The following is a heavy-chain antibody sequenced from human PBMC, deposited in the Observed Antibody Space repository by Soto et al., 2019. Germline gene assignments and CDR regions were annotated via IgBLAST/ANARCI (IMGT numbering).Heavy chain of an antibody. Sequence: GGSLRLSCAASGFTVSSNSVSWVRQAPGKGLEWVSVFSSDGSTYYADSVKGRFTVSRDPSKNTMSLQMNSLRAEDTALYYCARDNSSLGASFDYWGLGTLVTVSS. CDR3: ARDNSSLGASFDY. J-gene: IGHJ4*02. CDR2: FSSDGST. V-gene: IGHV3-53*01. D-gene: IGHD3-16*01. CDR1: GFTVSSNS.